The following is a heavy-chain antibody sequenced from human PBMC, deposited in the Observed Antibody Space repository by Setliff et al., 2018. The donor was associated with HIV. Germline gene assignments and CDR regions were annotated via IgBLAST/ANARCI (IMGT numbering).Heavy chain of an antibody. CDR2: IYYGGST. Sequence: SETLSLTCTVSGDSISSSNYYWVWIRQPPGKGLEWIGTIYYGGSTYYNPSLKSRVTISVDTSKNQFSLKLSSVTAADTAVYYCARHQGKYYDSSGYSGWFFDLWGRGTLVTVSS. CDR3: ARHQGKYYDSSGYSGWFFDL. D-gene: IGHD3-22*01. CDR1: GDSISSSNYY. J-gene: IGHJ2*01. V-gene: IGHV4-39*01.